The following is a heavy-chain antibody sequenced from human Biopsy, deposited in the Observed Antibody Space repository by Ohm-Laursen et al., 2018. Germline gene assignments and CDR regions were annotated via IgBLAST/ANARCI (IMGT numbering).Heavy chain of an antibody. J-gene: IGHJ2*01. CDR2: VYYTGST. CDR3: AKDRGYYSDRTVPGYFDL. D-gene: IGHD3-10*02. CDR1: GDSISSYY. V-gene: IGHV4-59*01. Sequence: PGTLSLTCIVSGDSISSYYWSWIRQPPGKGLQWIGYVYYTGSTDYNPSLQSRVTISVDTSKNHFSLRLRSVTPADTAIYYCAKDRGYYSDRTVPGYFDLWGRGILVTVSS.